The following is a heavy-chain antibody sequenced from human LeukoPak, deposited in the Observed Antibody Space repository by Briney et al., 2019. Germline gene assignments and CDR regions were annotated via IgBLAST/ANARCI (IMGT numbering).Heavy chain of an antibody. CDR2: FDPEDGET. J-gene: IGHJ5*02. CDR1: GYTFTGYY. CDR3: ATVYCSGGSCYSKWFDP. D-gene: IGHD2-15*01. Sequence: GASVKVSCKASGYTFTGYYMHWVRQAPGQGLEWMGGFDPEDGETIYAQKFQGRVTMTEDTSTDTAYMELSSLRSEDTAVYYCATVYCSGGSCYSKWFDPWGQGTLVTVSS. V-gene: IGHV1-24*01.